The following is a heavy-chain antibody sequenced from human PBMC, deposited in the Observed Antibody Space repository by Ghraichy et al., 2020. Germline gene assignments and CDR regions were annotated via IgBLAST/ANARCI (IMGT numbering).Heavy chain of an antibody. CDR1: GFTFSNAW. V-gene: IGHV3-15*01. D-gene: IGHD2-2*01. Sequence: GESLNISCAASGFTFSNAWMSWVRQAPGKGLEWVGRIKSKTDGGTTDYAAPVKGRFTISRDDSKNTLYLQMNSLKTEDTAVYYCTTDLGSEGIVVVPAAMRSMANWFDPWGQGTLVTVSS. CDR2: IKSKTDGGTT. J-gene: IGHJ5*02. CDR3: TTDLGSEGIVVVPAAMRSMANWFDP.